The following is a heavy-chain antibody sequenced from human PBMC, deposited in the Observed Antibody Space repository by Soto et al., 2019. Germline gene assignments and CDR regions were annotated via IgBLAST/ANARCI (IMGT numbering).Heavy chain of an antibody. CDR1: GYTFTSYG. CDR2: ISAYNGNT. J-gene: IGHJ6*02. V-gene: IGHV1-18*01. D-gene: IGHD6-19*01. Sequence: QVQLVQSGAEVKKPGASVKVSCKASGYTFTSYGISWVRQAPGQGLEWMGWISAYNGNTNYAQKLQGRVTMTTDTPQNQACGEPRRLSADETAMYYCAGDLHSHGWYLVVDYMDVWGQGTTVTVSS. CDR3: AGDLHSHGWYLVVDYMDV.